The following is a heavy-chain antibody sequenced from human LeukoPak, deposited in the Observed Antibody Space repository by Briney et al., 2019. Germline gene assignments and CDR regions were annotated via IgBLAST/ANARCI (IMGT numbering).Heavy chain of an antibody. D-gene: IGHD3-9*01. V-gene: IGHV1-46*01. CDR1: GYTFTGYH. J-gene: IGHJ4*02. CDR3: ARGDRLPGYSAPVGDY. Sequence: ASVKVSCKASGYTFTGYHMHWVRQAPGQGLGWMAIINPSGGGTTYAEKFQGRVTVTMDTSTRTVYMDLSSLRSDDTAVYYCARGDRLPGYSAPVGDYWGQGTLVTVSS. CDR2: INPSGGGT.